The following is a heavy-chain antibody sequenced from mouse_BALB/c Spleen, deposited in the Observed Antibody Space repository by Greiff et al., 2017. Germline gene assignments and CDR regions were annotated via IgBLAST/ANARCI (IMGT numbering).Heavy chain of an antibody. V-gene: IGHV5-17*02. Sequence: EVMLVESGGGLVQPGGSRKLSCAASGFTFSSFGMHWVRQAPEKGLEWVAYISSGSSTIYYADTVKGRFTISRDNPKNTLFLQMTSLRSEDTAMYYCARRDYYGSSSYYYAMHYWGQGTSVTVSS. CDR2: ISSGSSTI. CDR1: GFTFSSFG. CDR3: ARRDYYGSSSYYYAMHY. J-gene: IGHJ4*01. D-gene: IGHD1-1*01.